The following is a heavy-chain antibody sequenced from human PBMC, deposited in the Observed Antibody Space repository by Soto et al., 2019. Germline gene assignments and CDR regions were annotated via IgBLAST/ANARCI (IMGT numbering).Heavy chain of an antibody. CDR3: AKSGYCSSTSCYTELYYYYGMDV. CDR1: GFTFSSYG. CDR2: ISYDGSNK. Sequence: HPGGSLRLSCAASGFTFSSYGMHWVRQAPGKGLEWVAVISYDGSNKYYADSVKGRFTISRDNSKNTLYLQMNSLRAEDTAVYYCAKSGYCSSTSCYTELYYYYGMDVWGQGTTVTVSS. V-gene: IGHV3-30*18. J-gene: IGHJ6*02. D-gene: IGHD2-2*02.